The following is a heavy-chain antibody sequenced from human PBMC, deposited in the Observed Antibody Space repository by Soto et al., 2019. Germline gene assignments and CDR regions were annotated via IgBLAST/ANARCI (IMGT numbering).Heavy chain of an antibody. D-gene: IGHD5-12*01. CDR3: ARAVVTTTPNFDY. CDR1: GYTFTGYY. CDR2: INPNSGAT. J-gene: IGHJ4*02. V-gene: IGHV1-2*04. Sequence: GASVKVSCKPSGYTFTGYYIHWMRQAPGQGLEWMGWINPNSGATNYAQKLQGWVTMTRDTSISTAYMELSSLRSDDTALYYCARAVVTTTPNFDYWGQGTLVTSPQ.